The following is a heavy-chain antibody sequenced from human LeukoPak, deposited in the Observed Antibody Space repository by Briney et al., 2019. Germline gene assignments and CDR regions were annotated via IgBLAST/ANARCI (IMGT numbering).Heavy chain of an antibody. Sequence: GGSLRPSCAASGFTFSDYYMSWIRQAPGKGLEWVSYISSSGSTIYYADSVKGRFTISRDNAKNSLYLQMNSLRAEDTAVYYCARLVRDGYNLYRDYYFDYWGQGTLVTVSS. D-gene: IGHD5-12*01. V-gene: IGHV3-11*01. CDR1: GFTFSDYY. J-gene: IGHJ4*02. CDR2: ISSSGSTI. CDR3: ARLVRDGYNLYRDYYFDY.